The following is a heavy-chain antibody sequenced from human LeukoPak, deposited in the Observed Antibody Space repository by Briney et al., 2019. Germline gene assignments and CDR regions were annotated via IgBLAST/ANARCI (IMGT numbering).Heavy chain of an antibody. J-gene: IGHJ4*02. V-gene: IGHV3-53*01. CDR1: GFTVSSNY. D-gene: IGHD1-26*01. CDR2: IYSGGST. CDR3: AKDRSIGTYYTFDH. Sequence: GGSLRLSCAASGFTVSSNYMSWVRQASGKGLEWVSVIYSGGSTYYADSVKGRFTVSRDNSKNSLYLQMSSLTAADTAVYYCAKDRSIGTYYTFDHWGQGTPVTVSS.